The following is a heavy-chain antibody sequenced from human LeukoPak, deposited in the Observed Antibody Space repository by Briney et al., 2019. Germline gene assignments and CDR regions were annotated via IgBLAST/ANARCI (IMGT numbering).Heavy chain of an antibody. CDR1: EFTFSNYW. Sequence: QSGGSLRLSCAASEFTFSNYWMHWVRQAPGKGLVWVSRIKGDGSYTNYADSVKGRFSISRDNAKNTLYLQMNSLRADDTGIYYCARVVTYFDPWGQGTLVTVSS. D-gene: IGHD2/OR15-2a*01. V-gene: IGHV3-74*01. CDR3: ARVVTYFDP. J-gene: IGHJ5*02. CDR2: IKGDGSYT.